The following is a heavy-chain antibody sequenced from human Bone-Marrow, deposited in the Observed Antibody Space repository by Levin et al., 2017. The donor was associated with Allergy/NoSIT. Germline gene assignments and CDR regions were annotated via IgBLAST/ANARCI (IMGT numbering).Heavy chain of an antibody. Sequence: PSETLSLTCTVSGGSISSSSYYWGWIRQPPGKGLEWIGSIYYSGSTYYNPSLKSRVTISVDTSKNQFSLKLSSVTAADTAVYYCARRACSSTSCYYGMDVWGQGTTVTVSS. CDR2: IYYSGST. D-gene: IGHD2-2*01. CDR1: GGSISSSSYY. V-gene: IGHV4-39*01. J-gene: IGHJ6*02. CDR3: ARRACSSTSCYYGMDV.